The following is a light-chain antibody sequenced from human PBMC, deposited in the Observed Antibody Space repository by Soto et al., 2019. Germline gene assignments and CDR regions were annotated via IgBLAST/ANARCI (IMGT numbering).Light chain of an antibody. V-gene: IGKV1-6*01. CDR2: AAS. Sequence: IQMTQPPSFLSTSVGDRVTITCRASQTISNDLAWYQQKAGKAPKFLIYAASSLQSGVPSRFSGSGSGTDFTLTISSLQPEDFATYYCLQDYNFPYTFGQGTKLEI. CDR1: QTISND. J-gene: IGKJ2*01. CDR3: LQDYNFPYT.